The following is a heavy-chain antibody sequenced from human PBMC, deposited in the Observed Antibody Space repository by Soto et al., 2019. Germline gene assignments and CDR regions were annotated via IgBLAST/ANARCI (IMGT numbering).Heavy chain of an antibody. CDR3: ARDRHDFGDYIRPPD. CDR1: GDLFSRNA. J-gene: IGHJ4*02. Sequence: QVRLVQSGPEVKKPGSAVKVSCNASGDLFSRNAFNWVRQAPGQGLEWMGRIIPVFGSPIYAQHLQGRLTITADESTETAYMELTTLTADDTAMYYCARDRHDFGDYIRPPDWGQGTLVIVSS. V-gene: IGHV1-69*01. CDR2: IIPVFGSP. D-gene: IGHD4-17*01.